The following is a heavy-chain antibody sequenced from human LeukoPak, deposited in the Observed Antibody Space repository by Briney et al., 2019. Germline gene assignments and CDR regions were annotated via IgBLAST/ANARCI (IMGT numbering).Heavy chain of an antibody. J-gene: IGHJ4*02. CDR2: ISGSGGST. D-gene: IGHD7-27*01. V-gene: IGHV3-23*01. Sequence: GGSLRLSCAASGFTFSSYAMNWVRQAPGKGLEWVSAISGSGGSTYYANSVKGRFTISRDNSKNTLYLQMNSLRAEDTAVYYCAKDGGLWVSAHWGDSWGRGTLVTVSS. CDR1: GFTFSSYA. CDR3: AKDGGLWVSAHWGDS.